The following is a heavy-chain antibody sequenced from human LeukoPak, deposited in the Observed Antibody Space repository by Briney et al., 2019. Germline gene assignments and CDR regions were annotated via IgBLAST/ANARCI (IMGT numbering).Heavy chain of an antibody. CDR1: GLSVSSNF. V-gene: IGHV3-53*01. J-gene: IGHJ4*02. CDR2: IYGGGST. Sequence: GGSLRLSCAATGLSVSSNFMSWVRQAPGKGLEWVSVIYGGGSTYYADSVKGRFTISRDTPKNTLYLQMNSLRVEDTAVYYCASWPVGWYGEDSWGQGTLVTVSS. CDR3: ASWPVGWYGEDS. D-gene: IGHD6-19*01.